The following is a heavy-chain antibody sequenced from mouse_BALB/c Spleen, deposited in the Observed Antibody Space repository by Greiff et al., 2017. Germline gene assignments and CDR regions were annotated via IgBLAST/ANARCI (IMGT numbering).Heavy chain of an antibody. CDR3: ARDYGTPYWYFDV. CDR1: GYTFTSYV. CDR2: INPYNDGT. J-gene: IGHJ1*01. Sequence: EVQLQQPGSELVRPGASVKLSCKASGYTFTSYVMHWVKQKPGQGLEWIGYINPYNDGTKYNEKFKGKATLTSDKSSSTAYMELSSLTSEDSAVYYCARDYGTPYWYFDVWGAGTTVTVSS. D-gene: IGHD1-2*01. V-gene: IGHV1-14*01.